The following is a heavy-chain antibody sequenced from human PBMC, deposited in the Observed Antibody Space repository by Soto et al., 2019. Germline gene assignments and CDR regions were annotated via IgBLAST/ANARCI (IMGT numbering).Heavy chain of an antibody. D-gene: IGHD3-10*01. CDR1: SGSISSHN. J-gene: IGHJ4*02. V-gene: IGHV4-4*07. CDR2: IYTSGNT. Sequence: SETLSLTCTVSSGSISSHNWSWIRQPAGKGLEWIGRIYTSGNTNYNPSLKSRVTMSIDTSKNQFSLKLSSVTAADTAVYYCAREYYTSRELRLDYWGQGTLVTV. CDR3: AREYYTSRELRLDY.